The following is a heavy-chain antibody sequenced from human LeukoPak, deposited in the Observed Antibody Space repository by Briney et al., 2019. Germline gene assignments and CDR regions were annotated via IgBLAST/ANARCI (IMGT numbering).Heavy chain of an antibody. Sequence: SETLSLTCTVSSGSISSYYWSWIRQPAGKGLEWIGHIYTSGSTNYNPSLKSRVTMSVDTSKNQFSLKLNSVTAADTAVYYCARGVDTAMVSGGYNWFDPWGQGTLVTVSS. V-gene: IGHV4-4*07. CDR2: IYTSGST. CDR3: ARGVDTAMVSGGYNWFDP. CDR1: SGSISSYY. D-gene: IGHD5-18*01. J-gene: IGHJ5*02.